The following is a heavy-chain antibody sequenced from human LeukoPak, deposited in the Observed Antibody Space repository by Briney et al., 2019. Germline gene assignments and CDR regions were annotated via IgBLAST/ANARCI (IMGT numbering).Heavy chain of an antibody. CDR2: IYTGGST. Sequence: SQTLSLTCTVSGGSISSGSYYWSWIRQPAGKGLEWIGRIYTGGSTNYNPSLKSRVTISVDTSKNQFSLKLSSVTAADTAVYYCARGDYYDSSGYLGGNRAFDIWGQGTMVTVSS. CDR3: ARGDYYDSSGYLGGNRAFDI. CDR1: GGSISSGSYY. J-gene: IGHJ3*02. D-gene: IGHD3-22*01. V-gene: IGHV4-61*02.